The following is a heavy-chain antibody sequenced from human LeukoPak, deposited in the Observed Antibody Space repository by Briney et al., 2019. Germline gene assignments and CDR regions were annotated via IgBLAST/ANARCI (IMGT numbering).Heavy chain of an antibody. CDR3: AGGGSIVGTTPHDAFDI. CDR1: AAPITSYY. V-gene: IGHV4-59*01. J-gene: IGHJ3*02. D-gene: IGHD1-26*01. CDR2: IYYSGST. Sequence: PSETLSLTCTVSAAPITSYYWSWLRQPPGKGLEGIGYIYYSGSTNYNPSLKSRVAKSVDTSKNQVSLRLRSVSAADTAVYYCAGGGSIVGTTPHDAFDIWGQGTVVTVS.